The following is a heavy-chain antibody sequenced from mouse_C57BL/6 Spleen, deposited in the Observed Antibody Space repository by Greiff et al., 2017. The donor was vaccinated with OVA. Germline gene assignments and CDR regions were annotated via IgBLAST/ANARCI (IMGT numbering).Heavy chain of an antibody. J-gene: IGHJ4*01. D-gene: IGHD1-1*01. Sequence: QVQLQQPGTELVKPGASVKLSCKASGYTFTSYWLHWVKQRPGQGLEWIGNINPSNGGTNYNEKFKRKATLTVDKSSSTAYMQLSSLTSEDSAVYYCARPITTVVATPPYAMDYWGQGTSVTVSS. CDR1: GYTFTSYW. CDR2: INPSNGGT. CDR3: ARPITTVVATPPYAMDY. V-gene: IGHV1-53*01.